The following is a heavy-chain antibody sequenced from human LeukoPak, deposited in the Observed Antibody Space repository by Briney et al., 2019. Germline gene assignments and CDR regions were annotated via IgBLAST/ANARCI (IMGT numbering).Heavy chain of an antibody. CDR2: ISGSGGST. CDR3: AKDRDIVVVPAVHFDY. D-gene: IGHD2-2*01. J-gene: IGHJ4*02. Sequence: GGSLRLSCAASGFTFSSYAMSWVRQAPGKGLEWVSAISGSGGSTYYADSVKGRFTISRDNSKNTLYLQMNSLRAADTAVYYCAKDRDIVVVPAVHFDYWGQGTLVTVSS. CDR1: GFTFSSYA. V-gene: IGHV3-23*01.